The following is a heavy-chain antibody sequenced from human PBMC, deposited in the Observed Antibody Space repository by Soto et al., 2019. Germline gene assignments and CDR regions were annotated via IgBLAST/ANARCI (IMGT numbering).Heavy chain of an antibody. D-gene: IGHD3-3*01. CDR3: ARDPNRGNAIFGVVPETHYFDY. Sequence: EVQLVESGGGLVKPGGSLRLSCAASGFTFSSYSMNWVRQAPGKGLEWVSSISSSSSYIYYADSVKGRFTISRDNAKNSLYLQMTSMTAEATAVYYCARDPNRGNAIFGVVPETHYFDYWGHGTMVTVSS. CDR1: GFTFSSYS. CDR2: ISSSSSYI. J-gene: IGHJ4*01. V-gene: IGHV3-21*01.